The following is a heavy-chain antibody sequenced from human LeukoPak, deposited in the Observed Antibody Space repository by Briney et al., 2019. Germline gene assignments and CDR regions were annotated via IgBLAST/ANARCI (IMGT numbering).Heavy chain of an antibody. CDR2: IYYSGST. Sequence: SETLSLTCTVSGDSISRYYWSWIRQPPGRGLGWIAFIYYSGSTNYNPSLKRRVTISMDTSRNQFSLRLSSVTAADTAVYYCAKHLVATTPFFDYWGQGTLVTVSS. J-gene: IGHJ4*02. CDR3: AKHLVATTPFFDY. V-gene: IGHV4-59*08. CDR1: GDSISRYY. D-gene: IGHD5-12*01.